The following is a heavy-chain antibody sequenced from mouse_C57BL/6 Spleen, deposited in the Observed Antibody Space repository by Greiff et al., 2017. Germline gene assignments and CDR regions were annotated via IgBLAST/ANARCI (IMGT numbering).Heavy chain of an antibody. Sequence: DVKLVESEGGLVQPGSSMKLSCTASGFTFSDYYMAWVRQVPEKGLEWVANINYDGSSTYYLDSLKSRFIISRDNAKNILYLQMSSLKSEDTATYYCARRRDYGAFDYWGQGTTLTVSS. J-gene: IGHJ2*01. D-gene: IGHD2-4*01. CDR2: INYDGSST. CDR3: ARRRDYGAFDY. V-gene: IGHV5-16*01. CDR1: GFTFSDYY.